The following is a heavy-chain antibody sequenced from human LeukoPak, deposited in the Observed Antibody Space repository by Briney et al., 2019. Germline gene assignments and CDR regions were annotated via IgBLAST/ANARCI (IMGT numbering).Heavy chain of an antibody. CDR1: GYTLTELS. CDR3: ATPYDSSGYYRYYYYGMDV. J-gene: IGHJ6*02. D-gene: IGHD3-22*01. CDR2: FDSEDGET. Sequence: ASVKVSCKVSGYTLTELSMHWVRQAPGKGLEWMGGFDSEDGETIYAQKFQGRVTMTEDTSTDTAYMELSSLRSEDTAVYYCATPYDSSGYYRYYYYGMDVWGQGTTVTVSS. V-gene: IGHV1-24*01.